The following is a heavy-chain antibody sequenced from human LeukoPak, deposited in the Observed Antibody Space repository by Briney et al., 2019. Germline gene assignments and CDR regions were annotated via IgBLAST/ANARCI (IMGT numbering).Heavy chain of an antibody. CDR3: ARLGEDTALDY. J-gene: IGHJ4*02. D-gene: IGHD5-18*01. V-gene: IGHV4-34*01. CDR2: INHSGSA. Sequence: SETLSLTCAVYGGSFSGYYWSWIRQPPRKGLEWVGEINHSGSANYNPPLKSRVTISVDASKNELSLKLSSVTAADTAVYYCARLGEDTALDYWGQGTLVTVSS. CDR1: GGSFSGYY.